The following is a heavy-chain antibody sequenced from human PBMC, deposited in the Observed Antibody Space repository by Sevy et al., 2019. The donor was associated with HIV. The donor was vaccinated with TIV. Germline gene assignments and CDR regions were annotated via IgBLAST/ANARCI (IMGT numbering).Heavy chain of an antibody. D-gene: IGHD2-15*01. J-gene: IGHJ6*02. CDR2: IKEDGSER. CDR3: ARHCSGGSCYSPLPHYYYGMDV. CDR1: GFTFNMYW. V-gene: IGHV3-7*01. Sequence: GGCLRLSCAASGFTFNMYWMTWVRQAPGKGLEWVANIKEDGSERNYLDSVKGRFTISRDNAKESLYLQINSLRAEDTAVFYCARHCSGGSCYSPLPHYYYGMDVWGQGTTVTVSS.